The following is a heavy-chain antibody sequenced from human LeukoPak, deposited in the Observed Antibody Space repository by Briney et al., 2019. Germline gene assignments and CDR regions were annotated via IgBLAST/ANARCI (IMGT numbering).Heavy chain of an antibody. V-gene: IGHV3-7*01. J-gene: IGHJ6*03. D-gene: IGHD3-10*01. CDR1: GFTFSSYS. CDR3: ARSSITMVRGVIKSTTSWYHYYNMDV. Sequence: GGSLRLSCAASGFTFSSYSMSWVRQAPGKGLEWVANIKQDGSEKNYVGSGKGRFTIARDNAKHSLYLQMNSLRAEATAVYYCARSSITMVRGVIKSTTSWYHYYNMDVWGKGTTVTVSS. CDR2: IKQDGSEK.